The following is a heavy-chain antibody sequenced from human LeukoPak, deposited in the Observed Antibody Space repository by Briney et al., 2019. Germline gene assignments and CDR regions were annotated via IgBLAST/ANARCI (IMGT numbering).Heavy chain of an antibody. CDR1: GGSITPDS. D-gene: IGHD6-6*01. CDR2: IFPSGST. V-gene: IGHV4-4*07. CDR3: ARDSSSTSYYFDY. J-gene: IGHJ4*02. Sequence: SETLSLTCTVSGGSITPDSWSWIRQPAGKGLEWIGRIFPSGSTNYNPSLKSRVTMSVDTSKNQFSLKLSSVTAADTAVYYCARDSSSTSYYFDYWGQGILVTVSS.